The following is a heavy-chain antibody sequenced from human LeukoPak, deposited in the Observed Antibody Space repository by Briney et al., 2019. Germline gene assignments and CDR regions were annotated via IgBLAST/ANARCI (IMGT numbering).Heavy chain of an antibody. CDR1: GFTFSSYW. D-gene: IGHD3-22*01. CDR3: ARHYDSTAYSLDY. J-gene: IGHJ4*02. Sequence: PGGSLRVSCAASGFTFSSYWMTWVRQAPGKGLEWLANIRQDGSQKFYLDSEKGRFTISRDNAKESLFLQMNSLRAEDTAVYYCARHYDSTAYSLDYWGQGTLVTVSS. CDR2: IRQDGSQK. V-gene: IGHV3-7*01.